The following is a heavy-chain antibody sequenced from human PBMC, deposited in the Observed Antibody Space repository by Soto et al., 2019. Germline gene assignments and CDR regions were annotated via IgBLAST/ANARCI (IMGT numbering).Heavy chain of an antibody. CDR2: INAGNGNT. Sequence: QVQLVQSGAEVKKPGASVKVSCKASGYTFTSYAMHWVRQAPGQRLEWMGWINAGNGNTKYSQKFQGRVTITRDTXXSTAYMELSSLRSEDTAVYYCARDIAAAGTEYFDYWGQGTLVTVSS. J-gene: IGHJ4*02. CDR3: ARDIAAAGTEYFDY. D-gene: IGHD6-13*01. V-gene: IGHV1-3*01. CDR1: GYTFTSYA.